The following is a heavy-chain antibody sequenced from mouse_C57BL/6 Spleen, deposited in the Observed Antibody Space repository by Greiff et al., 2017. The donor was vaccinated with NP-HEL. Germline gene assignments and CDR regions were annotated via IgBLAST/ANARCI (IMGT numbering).Heavy chain of an antibody. CDR1: GYTFTSYW. V-gene: IGHV1-53*01. CDR2: INPSNGGT. D-gene: IGHD1-1*01. J-gene: IGHJ2*01. Sequence: QVQLQQPGTELVKPGASVKLSCKASGYTFTSYWMHWVKQRPGQGLEWMGNINPSNGGTNYNEKFKSKATLTVDKSSSTAYMQLSSLTSEDSAVYYCARGITTVVYFDYWGQGTTLTVSS. CDR3: ARGITTVVYFDY.